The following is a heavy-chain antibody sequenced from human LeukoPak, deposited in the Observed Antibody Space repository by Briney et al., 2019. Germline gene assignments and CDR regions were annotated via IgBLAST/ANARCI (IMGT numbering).Heavy chain of an antibody. D-gene: IGHD6-13*01. J-gene: IGHJ4*02. CDR2: INPNSGGT. CDR1: GYTFTDHY. Sequence: ASVKVSCKASGYTFTDHYMHWVRQAPGQGLEWMGWINPNSGGTSYAQKFQGRVTMTRDTSISTAYMELSRLRSDDTAVYYCARGRRRIAAAGATPPAPYFDYWGQGTLVTVSS. V-gene: IGHV1-2*02. CDR3: ARGRRRIAAAGATPPAPYFDY.